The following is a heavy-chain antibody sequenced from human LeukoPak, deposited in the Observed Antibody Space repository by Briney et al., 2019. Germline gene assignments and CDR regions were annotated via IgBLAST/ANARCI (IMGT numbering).Heavy chain of an antibody. V-gene: IGHV4-59*01. CDR3: ARGPSVTMVRGAPLGV. CDR1: GGSISSYY. J-gene: IGHJ6*02. Sequence: SETLSLTCTVSGGSISSYYWSWIRQPPGKGLEWIGYIYYSGSTNYNPSLKSRVTISVDTSKSQFSLKLSSVTAADTAVYYCARGPSVTMVRGAPLGVWGQGTTVTVSS. D-gene: IGHD3-10*01. CDR2: IYYSGST.